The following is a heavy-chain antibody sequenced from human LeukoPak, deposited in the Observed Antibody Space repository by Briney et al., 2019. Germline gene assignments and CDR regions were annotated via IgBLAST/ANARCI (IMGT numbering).Heavy chain of an antibody. V-gene: IGHV1-18*01. Sequence: ASVKVSCKASGYTFTTYGISWVRQAPGQGLEWMGYIITYNGNTNYAQKLQGRVTMTTDTSTSTAYMELRSLRSDDTAVYYCARDTKRSRARWENLGIDPWGQGTLVTVSS. CDR2: IITYNGNT. D-gene: IGHD3-16*01. CDR3: ARDTKRSRARWENLGIDP. CDR1: GYTFTTYG. J-gene: IGHJ5*02.